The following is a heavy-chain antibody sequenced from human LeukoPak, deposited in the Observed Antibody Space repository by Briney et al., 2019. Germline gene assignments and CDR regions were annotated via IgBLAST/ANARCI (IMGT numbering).Heavy chain of an antibody. J-gene: IGHJ4*02. CDR2: INWNGGST. CDR3: AREHYTAGFDY. CDR1: GFGFDDYG. D-gene: IGHD2-2*02. V-gene: IGHV3-20*04. Sequence: PGGSLRLSCAASGFGFDDYGMSWVRQAPGKGLEWVSGINWNGGSTNYADSVKGRFTISRDNAKDSLCLQVNSLRAEDTALYYCAREHYTAGFDYWGQGTLVTVSS.